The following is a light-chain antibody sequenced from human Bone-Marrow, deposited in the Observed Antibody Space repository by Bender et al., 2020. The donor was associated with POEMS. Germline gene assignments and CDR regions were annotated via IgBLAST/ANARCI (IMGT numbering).Light chain of an antibody. V-gene: IGLV2-23*02. CDR1: SSDVGTYNL. J-gene: IGLJ3*02. CDR2: DVS. CDR3: CSPAGSNTFV. Sequence: LTQPASVSGSPGQSITISCTGTSSDVGTYNLVSWYQQHPGQAPKLMIYDVSKRPSGVSNRFSGSKSGNTASLTISGLQAEDEADYYCCSPAGSNTFVFGGGTQLTVL.